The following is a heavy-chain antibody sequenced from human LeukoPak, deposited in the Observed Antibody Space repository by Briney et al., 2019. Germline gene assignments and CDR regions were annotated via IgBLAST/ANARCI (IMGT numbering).Heavy chain of an antibody. Sequence: GRSLTPSCPASASTFSNYWMSWVSQAPGIGLEWVANIKQDGSETNYVDSVKGPSSISTDKAKNSLYLRIDSLRTQGPCVPYCTRDHVLRVRYSWGQETLLPLTS. CDR2: IKQDGSET. V-gene: IGHV3-7*01. CDR1: ASTFSNYW. CDR3: TRDHVLRVRYS. D-gene: IGHD4-17*01. J-gene: IGHJ4*02.